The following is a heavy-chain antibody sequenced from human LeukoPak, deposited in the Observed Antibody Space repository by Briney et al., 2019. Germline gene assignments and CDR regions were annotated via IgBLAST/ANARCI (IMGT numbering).Heavy chain of an antibody. CDR3: ARDFMATITDY. Sequence: PGRSLRLSCAASGFTFSSYGMHWVRQAPGKGLEWVAVIWYDGTNKYYADSVKGRFTISRDNSKNTLYLQMNSLRAEDTAVYYCARDFMATITDYWGQGTLVTVSS. CDR2: IWYDGTNK. V-gene: IGHV3-33*01. D-gene: IGHD5-24*01. J-gene: IGHJ4*02. CDR1: GFTFSSYG.